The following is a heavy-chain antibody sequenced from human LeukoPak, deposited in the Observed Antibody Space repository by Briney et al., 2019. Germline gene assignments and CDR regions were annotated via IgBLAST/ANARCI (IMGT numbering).Heavy chain of an antibody. CDR3: ARGRARYDILTGQRWVSWFDP. CDR2: IYTSGST. CDR1: GGSISSYY. Sequence: PSETLSLTCTVSGGSISSYYWSWIRQPPGKGLEWIGYIYTSGSTNYNPSLKSRVTISVDTSKNQFSLKLSSVTAADTAVYYCARGRARYDILTGQRWVSWFDPWGQGTLVTVSS. J-gene: IGHJ5*02. D-gene: IGHD3-9*01. V-gene: IGHV4-4*09.